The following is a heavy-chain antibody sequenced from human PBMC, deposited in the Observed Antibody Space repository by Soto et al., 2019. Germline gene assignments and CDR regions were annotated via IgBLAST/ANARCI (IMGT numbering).Heavy chain of an antibody. CDR1: GYTFISYA. V-gene: IGHV1-3*01. Sequence: GASVKVSFKASGYTFISYAMHWVRQAPGQRLEWMGWINAGNGNTKYSQKFQGRVTITRDTSASTAYMELSSLRSEDTAVYYCARGEGRYYYDSSGYSNWFDPWGQGTLVTVSS. D-gene: IGHD3-22*01. J-gene: IGHJ5*02. CDR3: ARGEGRYYYDSSGYSNWFDP. CDR2: INAGNGNT.